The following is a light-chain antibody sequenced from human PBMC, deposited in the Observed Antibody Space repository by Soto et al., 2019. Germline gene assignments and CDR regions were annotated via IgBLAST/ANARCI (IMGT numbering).Light chain of an antibody. Sequence: PLTQSPSSLSASLGDRVTITCRASQRISSYLAWYQQKPGKAPKLLIYAASTLQSGVPSRFSGSGSGTDFTLTISSLQPEDFATYYCQQLNSYPRITFGQGTRLEI. CDR3: QQLNSYPRIT. CDR2: AAS. CDR1: QRISSY. V-gene: IGKV1-9*01. J-gene: IGKJ5*01.